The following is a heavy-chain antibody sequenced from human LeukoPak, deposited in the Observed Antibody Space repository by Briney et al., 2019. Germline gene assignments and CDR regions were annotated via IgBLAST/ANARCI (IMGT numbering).Heavy chain of an antibody. CDR2: IWYDGSNK. Sequence: PGGSLRLSCAASGFTFSSYGMHWVRQAPVKVLEWVAVIWYDGSNKYYADSVKGRFTISRDNSKNTLYLQMNSLRAEDTAVYYCAREGPHGSGQDYWGQGTLVTVSS. V-gene: IGHV3-33*01. CDR1: GFTFSSYG. CDR3: AREGPHGSGQDY. D-gene: IGHD3-10*01. J-gene: IGHJ4*02.